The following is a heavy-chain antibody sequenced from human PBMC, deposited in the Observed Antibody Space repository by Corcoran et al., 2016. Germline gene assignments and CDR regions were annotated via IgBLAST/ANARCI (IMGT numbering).Heavy chain of an antibody. CDR1: GFSLSNARMG. V-gene: IGHV2-26*01. D-gene: IGHD6-19*01. CDR3: ARMGLPPDSSGWYDGFWVLDP. CDR2: IFSNDEK. Sequence: QVTLKESGPVLVKPTETLTLTCTVSGFSLSNARMGVSWIRQPPGKALEWLAHIFSNDEKSYSTSLKSRLTISKDTSKSQVVLTMTNMDPVDTATYYCARMGLPPDSSGWYDGFWVLDPWGQGTLVTVSS. J-gene: IGHJ5*02.